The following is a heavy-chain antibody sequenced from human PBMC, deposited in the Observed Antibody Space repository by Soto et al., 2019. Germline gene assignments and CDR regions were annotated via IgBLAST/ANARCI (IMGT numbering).Heavy chain of an antibody. CDR2: VIPIFGTA. Sequence: QVQLVQSVAEVKKPGSSVKVSCKASGGTFSSYAISWVRQAPGQGREWLGGVIPIFGTANYAQKFQGRVTITADKSTSKAYMELSSLRSEDTAVYYCARTFLGYCSSTSCFAFRSSSTVYWYFALRGRGTLVT. D-gene: IGHD2-2*01. J-gene: IGHJ2*01. CDR3: ARTFLGYCSSTSCFAFRSSSTVYWYFAL. CDR1: GGTFSSYA. V-gene: IGHV1-69*06.